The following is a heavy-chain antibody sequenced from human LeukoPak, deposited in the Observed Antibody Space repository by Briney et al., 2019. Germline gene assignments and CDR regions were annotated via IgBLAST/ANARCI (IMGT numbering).Heavy chain of an antibody. V-gene: IGHV4-34*01. D-gene: IGHD3-22*01. CDR1: GGSFSGYY. CDR2: INHSGST. Sequence: SETLSLTCAVYGGSFSGYYWSWIRQPPGKGLEWIGEINHSGSTNYNPSLKSRVTISVDTSKNQFSQKLSSVTAADTAVYYCARATYYYDSSGYYSVRRYYYYGMDVWGQGTTVTVSS. CDR3: ARATYYYDSSGYYSVRRYYYYGMDV. J-gene: IGHJ6*02.